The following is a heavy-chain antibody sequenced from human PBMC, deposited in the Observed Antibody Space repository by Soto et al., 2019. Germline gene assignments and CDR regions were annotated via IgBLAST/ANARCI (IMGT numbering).Heavy chain of an antibody. CDR2: ISAYNGNT. D-gene: IGHD3-3*01. CDR1: GYTFTSYG. J-gene: IGHJ5*02. V-gene: IGHV1-18*01. CDR3: ARALIFGVVIIGWFDP. Sequence: ASVKVSCKASGYTFTSYGISWVRQAPGQGLEWMGWISAYNGNTNYAQKLQGRVTMTTDTSTSTAYMELRSLRSDDTAVYYCARALIFGVVIIGWFDPWGQGTLVTVSS.